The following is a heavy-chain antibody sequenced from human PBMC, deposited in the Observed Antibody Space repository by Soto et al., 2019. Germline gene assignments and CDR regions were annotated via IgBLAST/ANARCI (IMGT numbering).Heavy chain of an antibody. CDR3: ARQSIPIGEVIARDGFDI. CDR1: GGSTRSSNYY. Sequence: QLQLQESGPGLVKPSETLSLTCSVSGGSTRSSNYYWAWIRQPPGKGLEWIGSIFYTGSTDYSPSLKSRVTISADTSKNQFSLKLSSVTAADTAVYYSARQSIPIGEVIARDGFDIWGQGTMVTVSS. J-gene: IGHJ3*02. V-gene: IGHV4-39*01. CDR2: IFYTGST. D-gene: IGHD3-16*02.